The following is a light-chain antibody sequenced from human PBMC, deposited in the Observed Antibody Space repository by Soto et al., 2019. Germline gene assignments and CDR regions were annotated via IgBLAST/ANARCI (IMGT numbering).Light chain of an antibody. CDR2: AAS. J-gene: IGKJ1*01. Sequence: DIQITQYTSSLSTSVGDRFTITCRASQGISTYLAWYQQKPGRIPKLLIYAASALQSGVPSRFSGSGSGTDFTLTISSLQPEDVATYYCQKYGSAPWTFGQGTKVDIK. CDR3: QKYGSAPWT. CDR1: QGISTY. V-gene: IGKV1-27*01.